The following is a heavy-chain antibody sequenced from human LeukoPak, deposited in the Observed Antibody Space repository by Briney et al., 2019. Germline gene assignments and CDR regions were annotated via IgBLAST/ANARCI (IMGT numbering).Heavy chain of an antibody. Sequence: SETLALTCTVSGGSISSYHWSWIRQPAGKGLEWIGRIYTSGSTNYNPSLKSRVTMSVDTSKNQFSLKLSSVTAADAAVYDCASWIVATTAPGPWGQGTLVTVSS. CDR3: ASWIVATTAPGP. D-gene: IGHD5-12*01. V-gene: IGHV4-4*07. J-gene: IGHJ5*02. CDR2: IYTSGST. CDR1: GGSISSYH.